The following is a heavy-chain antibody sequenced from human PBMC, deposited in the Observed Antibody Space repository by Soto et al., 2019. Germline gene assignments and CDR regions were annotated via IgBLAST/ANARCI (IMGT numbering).Heavy chain of an antibody. V-gene: IGHV3-9*01. J-gene: IGHJ6*02. CDR2: ISWNSGSI. D-gene: IGHD3-10*01. CDR1: GFTFDDYA. Sequence: QPGGSLRLSCAASGFTFDDYAMHWVRQAPGKGLEWVSGISWNSGSIGYADSVKGRFTISRDNAKNSLYLQMNSLRAEDTALYYCAKDKYYGSGSYYRGAQDGMDVWGQGTTVTVSS. CDR3: AKDKYYGSGSYYRGAQDGMDV.